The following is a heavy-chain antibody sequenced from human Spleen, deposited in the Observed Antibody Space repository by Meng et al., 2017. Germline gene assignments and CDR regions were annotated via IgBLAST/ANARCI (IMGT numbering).Heavy chain of an antibody. Sequence: GESLKISCAASGFTFTTYAMHWVRQAPGKGLEWVAFIWYDGNNNYYADSVKGKFIISSDNSNNTVYLQMNSLRAEDTAVYYCERYRWLRNDYWGQGTLVTVSS. CDR1: GFTFTTYA. CDR2: IWYDGNNN. CDR3: ERYRWLRNDY. D-gene: IGHD5-24*01. J-gene: IGHJ4*02. V-gene: IGHV3-30*02.